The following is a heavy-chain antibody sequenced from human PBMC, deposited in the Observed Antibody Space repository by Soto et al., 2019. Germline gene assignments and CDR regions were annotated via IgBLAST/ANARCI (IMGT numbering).Heavy chain of an antibody. CDR1: GYTFPNYG. J-gene: IGHJ4*02. D-gene: IGHD3-16*02. CDR3: TREGDFGGVIANGY. V-gene: IGHV1-18*04. Sequence: ASVKVSCKASGYTFPNYGITWVRQAPGQGLEWMGWISAYNGNTDYAQKFQGRVTMTTDTSTSTAFMELRSLMSDDTAVYYCTREGDFGGVIANGYWGQGTLVTV. CDR2: ISAYNGNT.